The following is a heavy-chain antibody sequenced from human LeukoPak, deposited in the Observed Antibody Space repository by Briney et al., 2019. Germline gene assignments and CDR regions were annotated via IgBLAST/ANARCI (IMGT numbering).Heavy chain of an antibody. Sequence: GGSLRLSCAASGFTFSSYAMSWVCHAPGKGLEWVSAISGSGGSTYYADSVKGRFTISRDNSKNTLYLQMNSLRAEDTAVYYCAKDVRLRSHDYWGQGTLVTVSS. D-gene: IGHD5-12*01. V-gene: IGHV3-23*01. J-gene: IGHJ4*02. CDR3: AKDVRLRSHDY. CDR1: GFTFSSYA. CDR2: ISGSGGST.